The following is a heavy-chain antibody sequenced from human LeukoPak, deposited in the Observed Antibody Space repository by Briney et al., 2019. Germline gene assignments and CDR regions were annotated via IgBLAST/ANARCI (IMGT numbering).Heavy chain of an antibody. Sequence: GGSLRLSCAGSGFSFSNHAMGWVRQAPGKGLEWVAVLSATGDYTEYADSVKGRYTISRDTSQNTVFLEMNSLRADGTAVYYCAQKPAIIKYPFDSWGQGTLVTVSS. CDR1: GFSFSNHA. CDR3: AQKPAIIKYPFDS. V-gene: IGHV3-23*01. J-gene: IGHJ4*02. D-gene: IGHD5-24*01. CDR2: LSATGDYT.